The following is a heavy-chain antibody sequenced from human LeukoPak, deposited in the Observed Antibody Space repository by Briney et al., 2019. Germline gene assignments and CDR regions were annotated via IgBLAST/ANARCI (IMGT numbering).Heavy chain of an antibody. J-gene: IGHJ4*02. D-gene: IGHD4-17*01. CDR2: TNPNSGNT. CDR3: ARGHHGDFNY. CDR1: GYTFTSYD. V-gene: IGHV1-8*03. Sequence: ASVKVSCKASGYTFTSYDINWVRKATGQGLEWMEWTNPNSGNTGYAQKFQGRVTITRNTSISTAYMELSSLRSEDTAVYYCARGHHGDFNYWGQGTLVTVSS.